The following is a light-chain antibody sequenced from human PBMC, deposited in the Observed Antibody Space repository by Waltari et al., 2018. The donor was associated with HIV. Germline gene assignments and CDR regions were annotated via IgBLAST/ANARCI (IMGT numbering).Light chain of an antibody. CDR1: PSISTW. Sequence: DIQMTQSPSTLSASVGDRVTITCRASPSISTWLAWYQQKPGKAPKVLIYKASTLEFGAPSSVSGSGSGTEFTLTISSLHPDDFATYYCQQYHSYPYTFGQGTHLEIK. CDR2: KAS. CDR3: QQYHSYPYT. J-gene: IGKJ2*01. V-gene: IGKV1-5*03.